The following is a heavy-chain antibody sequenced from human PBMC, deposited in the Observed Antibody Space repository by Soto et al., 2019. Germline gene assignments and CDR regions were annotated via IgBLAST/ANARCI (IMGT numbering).Heavy chain of an antibody. D-gene: IGHD5-18*01. CDR3: ARGIVDTAMVPYYYYYGMDV. Sequence: GASVKVSCKASGGTFSSYAISWVRQAPGQGLEWMGGIIPIFGTANYAQKFQGRVTITADKSTSTAYMELSSLRSEDTAVYYCARGIVDTAMVPYYYYYGMDVWGQGTTVTVSS. CDR1: GGTFSSYA. J-gene: IGHJ6*02. V-gene: IGHV1-69*06. CDR2: IIPIFGTA.